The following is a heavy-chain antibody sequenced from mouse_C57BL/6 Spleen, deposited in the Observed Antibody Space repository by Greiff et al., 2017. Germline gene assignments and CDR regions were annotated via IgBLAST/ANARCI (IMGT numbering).Heavy chain of an antibody. J-gene: IGHJ2*01. CDR1: GYSFTSYY. CDR3: ARGDYYGSREFRY. CDR2: IYPGSGNT. Sequence: QVQLQQSGPELVKPGASVKISCKASGYSFTSYYIHWVKQRPGQGLEWIGWIYPGSGNTKYNEKFKGKATLTADTSSSTAYMQLSSLTSEDSAVXYCARGDYYGSREFRYWGQGTTLTVSS. V-gene: IGHV1-66*01. D-gene: IGHD1-1*01.